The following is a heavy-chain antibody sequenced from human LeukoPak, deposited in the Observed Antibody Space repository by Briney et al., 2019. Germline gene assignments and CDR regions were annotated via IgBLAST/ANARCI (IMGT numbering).Heavy chain of an antibody. Sequence: SETLSLTCTVSGDSISSYYWSWIRQPPGKGLEWIGYIYYTGSTNYNPSLKSRVTISVDTSENQFSLKLTSVTAADTAVYHCARGRSMGYYYMDVWGKGTTVTVSS. V-gene: IGHV4-59*01. J-gene: IGHJ6*03. CDR2: IYYTGST. CDR1: GDSISSYY. CDR3: ARGRSMGYYYMDV.